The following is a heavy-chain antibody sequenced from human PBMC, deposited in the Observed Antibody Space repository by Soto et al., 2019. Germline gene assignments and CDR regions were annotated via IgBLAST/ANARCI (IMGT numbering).Heavy chain of an antibody. CDR3: ARRGTISSAHHFDH. CDR1: GFTFSGYN. D-gene: IGHD6-6*01. Sequence: QVQLVESGGGLVKPGGSLRLSCAASGFTFSGYNMSWIRQAPGKGLEWVSYITSSGSNTFDAESVKGRFTISRDNTMNLLYLQMNSLSAEDTCVYYCARRGTISSAHHFDHWGQGTLVTVSS. V-gene: IGHV3-11*01. J-gene: IGHJ4*02. CDR2: ITSSGSNT.